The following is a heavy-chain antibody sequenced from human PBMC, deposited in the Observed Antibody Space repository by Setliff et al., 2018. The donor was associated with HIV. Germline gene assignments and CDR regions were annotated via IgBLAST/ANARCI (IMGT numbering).Heavy chain of an antibody. J-gene: IGHJ4*02. V-gene: IGHV3-48*01. CDR2: ISGSSSTI. CDR3: ARSRAAGFDY. Sequence: GGSLRLSCAASGFTFSEYSMNWVRQAPGKGLEWASYISGSSSTIYYADSVKGRFTISRDNAKNSLYLQMNSLRAEDTAVYYCARSRAAGFDYWGQGTLVTVSS. CDR1: GFTFSEYS. D-gene: IGHD6-13*01.